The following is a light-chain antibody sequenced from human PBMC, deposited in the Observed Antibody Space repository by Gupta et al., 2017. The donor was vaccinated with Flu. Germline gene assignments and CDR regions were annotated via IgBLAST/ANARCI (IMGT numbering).Light chain of an antibody. J-gene: IGKJ1*01. Sequence: EIVLTQSPVTLSLSPGETATLSCRASQSISNYLAWFQQKPGQAPSLLTFDASNRAPGVPARFSGSGSGTDFTLTISGLEREDSAVYFCQQRSNWWTFGPGTKVEI. CDR2: DAS. CDR1: QSISNY. V-gene: IGKV3-11*01. CDR3: QQRSNWWT.